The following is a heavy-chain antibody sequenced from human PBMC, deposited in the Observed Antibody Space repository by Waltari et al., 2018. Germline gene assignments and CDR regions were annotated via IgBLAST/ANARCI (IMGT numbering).Heavy chain of an antibody. Sequence: EVQVVESGGDLVQPGGSLRLSCAVSGFAVTTNHMNWVRQAPGKGLEWVSVSKNDGRTTYTDAVKGRITISRDNSRNTVYLQMNSLRTEDTGVYYCARDVGGDGYSLFDFWGQGTLVTVSS. CDR3: ARDVGGDGYSLFDF. CDR1: GFAVTTNH. CDR2: SKNDGRT. D-gene: IGHD2-21*01. J-gene: IGHJ4*02. V-gene: IGHV3-66*02.